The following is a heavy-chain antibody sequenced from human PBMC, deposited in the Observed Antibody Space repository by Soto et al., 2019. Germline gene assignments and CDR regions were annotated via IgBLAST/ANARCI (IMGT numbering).Heavy chain of an antibody. V-gene: IGHV1-2*04. Sequence: VASLRVSCKASGYTFTGYYMHWVREASGQGLELMGWINPTSGGTNDAQKFQGWVTMTRDTSISTAYMELSRLRSDDTAVYYCARGVPLRYFDDHQHWFDPWGQGTRVTDSS. J-gene: IGHJ5*02. D-gene: IGHD3-9*01. CDR3: ARGVPLRYFDDHQHWFDP. CDR1: GYTFTGYY. CDR2: INPTSGGT.